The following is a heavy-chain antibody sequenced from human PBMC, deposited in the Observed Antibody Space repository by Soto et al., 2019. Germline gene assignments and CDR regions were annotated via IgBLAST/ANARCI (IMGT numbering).Heavy chain of an antibody. V-gene: IGHV3-48*01. CDR2: ISSSSSTI. CDR3: ARDGADFWSGYYLGDAFDI. D-gene: IGHD3-3*01. CDR1: GFTFSSYS. J-gene: IGHJ3*02. Sequence: GGSLRLSCAASGFTFSSYSMNWVRQAPGKGLEWVSYISSSSSTIYYADSVKGRFTISRDNAKNSLYLQMNSLGAEDTAVYYCARDGADFWSGYYLGDAFDIWGQGTMVTVSS.